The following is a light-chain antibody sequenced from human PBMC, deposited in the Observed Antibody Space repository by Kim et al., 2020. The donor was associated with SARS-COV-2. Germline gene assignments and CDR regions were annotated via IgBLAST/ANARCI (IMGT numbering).Light chain of an antibody. CDR3: QQYGSSMHT. V-gene: IGKV3-20*01. CDR2: GAS. CDR1: QSVRSSY. Sequence: LSPGERATLSCRASQSVRSSYLAWYQQKPGQAPRLLIYGASTRATGIPDRFSGSGSGTDFTLTINRLEPEDFAVYYCQQYGSSMHTFGQGTKLEI. J-gene: IGKJ2*01.